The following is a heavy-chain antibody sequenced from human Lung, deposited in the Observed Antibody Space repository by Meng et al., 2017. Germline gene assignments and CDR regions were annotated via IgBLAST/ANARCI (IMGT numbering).Heavy chain of an antibody. V-gene: IGHV1-2*06. J-gene: IGHJ4*02. Sequence: QAVESGADGKKPGASVKVSCKASGYTLPDYWLHWVRRAPGQGLEWTGRINPKSGDTHYAQRFQGRVTMTGDTSISTAYMELSGLRSDDTAMYYCARDEDISAAGKLFGDYWGQGTLVTVSS. D-gene: IGHD6-13*01. CDR1: GYTLPDYW. CDR3: ARDEDISAAGKLFGDY. CDR2: INPKSGDT.